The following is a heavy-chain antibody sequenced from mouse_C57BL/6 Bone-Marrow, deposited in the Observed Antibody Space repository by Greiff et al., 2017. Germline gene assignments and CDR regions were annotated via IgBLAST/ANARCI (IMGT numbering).Heavy chain of an antibody. J-gene: IGHJ3*01. CDR3: ARSDYYGSSSWFAY. Sequence: QVQLQQSGPELVKPGASVKISCKASGYAFSSSWMNWVKQRPGKGLEWIGRIYPGDGDTNYNGKFKGKATLAADKSSSTAYRQLSSLTSEDSAVYFCARSDYYGSSSWFAYWGQGTLVTVSA. CDR1: GYAFSSSW. CDR2: IYPGDGDT. D-gene: IGHD1-1*01. V-gene: IGHV1-82*01.